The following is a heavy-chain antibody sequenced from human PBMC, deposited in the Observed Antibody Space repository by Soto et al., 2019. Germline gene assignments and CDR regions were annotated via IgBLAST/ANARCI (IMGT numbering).Heavy chain of an antibody. Sequence: PGESLKISCKGSGYSFSNYWIAWVRQTPGKGLEWMGIIYPGDSDTRYSPSFQGQVTFSADKSITTAYLQWSSLKASDTAMYYCARRAEDSHYYYAMDVWGQGTTVTVSS. V-gene: IGHV5-51*01. J-gene: IGHJ6*02. CDR3: ARRAEDSHYYYAMDV. D-gene: IGHD2-21*01. CDR2: IYPGDSDT. CDR1: GYSFSNYW.